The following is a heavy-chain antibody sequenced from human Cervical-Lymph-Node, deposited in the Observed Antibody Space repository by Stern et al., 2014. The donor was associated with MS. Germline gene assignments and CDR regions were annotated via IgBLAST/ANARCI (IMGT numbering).Heavy chain of an antibody. V-gene: IGHV4-39*01. Sequence: MQLQESGPGLVKPSGTLSLSCTVSGDSISDNKDYWGWIRQAPGKGLEWIASGHKGGITYYNPSLASRVTISINTSKNQFSLKLNSLAATDTSVFYCVRHDDGNCLANFHNWGQGTLVTVSS. CDR2: GHKGGIT. J-gene: IGHJ4*02. CDR1: GDSISDNKDY. CDR3: VRHDDGNCLANFHN. D-gene: IGHD1-1*01.